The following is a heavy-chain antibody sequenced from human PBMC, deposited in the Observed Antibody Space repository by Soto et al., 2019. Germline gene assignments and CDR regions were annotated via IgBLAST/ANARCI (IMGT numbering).Heavy chain of an antibody. CDR2: INSDGSST. D-gene: IGHD3-3*02. CDR3: ARALPRIFGLYYGMDV. J-gene: IGHJ6*02. V-gene: IGHV3-74*01. CDR1: GFTFSSYW. Sequence: EVQLVESGGGLVQPGGSLRLSCAASGFTFSSYWMHWVRQAPGKGLVWVSRINSDGSSTSYADSVKGRFTISRDNAKNTLYLQMNSLRAEDTAVYYCARALPRIFGLYYGMDVWGQGTTVTVSS.